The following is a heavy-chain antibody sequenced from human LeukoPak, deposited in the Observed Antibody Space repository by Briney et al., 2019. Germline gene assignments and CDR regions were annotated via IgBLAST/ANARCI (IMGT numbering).Heavy chain of an antibody. CDR1: GGSISSSSYY. D-gene: IGHD4-17*01. J-gene: IGHJ3*02. V-gene: IGHV4-61*02. CDR3: ARSPLLRSAFDI. Sequence: SETLSLTCTASGGSISSSSYYWSWIRQPAGKGLEWIGRIYTSGSTNYNPSLKSRVTISVDTSKNQFSLRLSAVTAADTAVYCCARSPLLRSAFDIWGQGTMVTVSS. CDR2: IYTSGST.